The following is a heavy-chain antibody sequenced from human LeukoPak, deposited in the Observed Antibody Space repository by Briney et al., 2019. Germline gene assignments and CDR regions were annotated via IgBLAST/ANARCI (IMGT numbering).Heavy chain of an antibody. CDR1: GGSFSIYA. V-gene: IGHV1-69*05. CDR2: IIPIFGTT. Sequence: SVKVSCKASGGSFSIYAISWVRQAPGQGLEWMGGIIPIFGTTSYAQNFQGRVTITTDESTSTAYMELSSLRSEDTAVYYCARALIPITMVRGVIPYYYYYMDVWGKGTTVTVSS. J-gene: IGHJ6*03. D-gene: IGHD3-10*01. CDR3: ARALIPITMVRGVIPYYYYYMDV.